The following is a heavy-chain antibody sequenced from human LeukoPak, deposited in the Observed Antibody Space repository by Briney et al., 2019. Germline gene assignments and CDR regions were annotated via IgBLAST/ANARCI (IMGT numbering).Heavy chain of an antibody. CDR2: VYYSGIT. CDR3: AREAYYDILTGYYLSWLDP. V-gene: IGHV4-59*01. Sequence: SSETLSLTCGVSGGSINSYYWSWIRQPPGKGLEWIGYVYYSGITDYNPSLKSRVTISVDTSKNQFSLKLSSVPDADTAVYYCAREAYYDILTGYYLSWLDPWGQGTLVTVSS. J-gene: IGHJ5*02. D-gene: IGHD3-9*01. CDR1: GGSINSYY.